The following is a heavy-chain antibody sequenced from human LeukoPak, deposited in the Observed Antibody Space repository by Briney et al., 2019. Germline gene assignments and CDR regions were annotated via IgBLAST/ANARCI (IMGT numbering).Heavy chain of an antibody. J-gene: IGHJ3*02. Sequence: AGGSLRPSCAAPGFTFSTYGRSWVRQAPGKGWDSLAIIKEDGREKFYVDSVKGRFTISRDNAKNSLYLDMNGLRAEDAAVYYCARDGPPRTAFDIWGQGTMVTVSS. CDR2: IKEDGREK. V-gene: IGHV3-7*01. CDR3: ARDGPPRTAFDI. CDR1: GFTFSTYG.